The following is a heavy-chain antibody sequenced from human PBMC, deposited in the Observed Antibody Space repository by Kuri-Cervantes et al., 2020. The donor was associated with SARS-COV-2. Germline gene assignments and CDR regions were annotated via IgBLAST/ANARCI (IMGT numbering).Heavy chain of an antibody. CDR3: ARVPFFSASRWYFDL. J-gene: IGHJ2*01. CDR1: GFTVSSNY. CDR2: IYSGGST. D-gene: IGHD2/OR15-2a*01. V-gene: IGHV3-53*01. Sequence: GESLKISCAASGFTVSSNYMSWVRQAPGKGLEWVSVIYSGGSTYYADSVKGRFTISRDNSKNTLYLQMNSLRAEDTAAYYCARVPFFSASRWYFDLWGRGTLVTVSS.